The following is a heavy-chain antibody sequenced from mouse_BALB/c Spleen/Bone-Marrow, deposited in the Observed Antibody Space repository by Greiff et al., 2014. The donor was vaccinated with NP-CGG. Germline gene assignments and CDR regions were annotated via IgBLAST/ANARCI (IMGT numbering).Heavy chain of an antibody. J-gene: IGHJ4*01. CDR3: ARHQRYYAMDY. V-gene: IGHV5-6*02. CDR2: ISSGGSNT. CDR1: GFTFSSYG. Sequence: EVKVEESGGDLVKPGGSLKLSCAASGFTFSSYGMSWGRQTPDKRLEWVATISSGGSNTYYTDSVKGRFTISRDNAKNTLYLQISSLKSEDTAMYYCARHQRYYAMDYWGQGTSVTVSS.